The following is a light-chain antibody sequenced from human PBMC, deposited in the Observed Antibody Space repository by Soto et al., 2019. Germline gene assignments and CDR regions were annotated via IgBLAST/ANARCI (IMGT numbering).Light chain of an antibody. CDR2: EAL. V-gene: IGKV3-11*01. CDR3: QQRNNWPLT. Sequence: ETVLTQSPATLSLSPGESATLSCRASRSISTYLAWYKQKPGQAPRLLIYEALNRATGIPARFSGSGSGTDFTLTISSLEPEDFAVYCCQQRNNWPLTFGGGTKVEIK. CDR1: RSISTY. J-gene: IGKJ4*02.